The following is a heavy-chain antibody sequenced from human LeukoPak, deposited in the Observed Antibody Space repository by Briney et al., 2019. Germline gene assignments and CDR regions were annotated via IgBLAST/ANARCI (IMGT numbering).Heavy chain of an antibody. Sequence: GASVKVSCKASGYTFTGYYMHWVRQAPGQGLEWMGWINPNSGDTNYAQKFQGRVTMTRDTSISTAYMELSRLRPDDTAVYYCAREGYYDGSGYYHPGYNRWGFDYWGQGTLVTVSS. D-gene: IGHD3-22*01. CDR3: AREGYYDGSGYYHPGYNRWGFDY. CDR2: INPNSGDT. CDR1: GYTFTGYY. J-gene: IGHJ4*02. V-gene: IGHV1-2*02.